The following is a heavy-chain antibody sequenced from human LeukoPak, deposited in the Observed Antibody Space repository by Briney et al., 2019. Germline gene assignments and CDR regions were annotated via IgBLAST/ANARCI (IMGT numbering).Heavy chain of an antibody. V-gene: IGHV3-21*01. D-gene: IGHD6-6*01. Sequence: GRCLTLSCAASGFTFSSNSMNWVSQAPGKGLEWVSSISSSSSYIYYADSVKGRFTISRDNAKNSLYLQMNSLRAKDTAAYYCARALNSSSSWYYYYYGMDVWGQGTTVTVSS. CDR2: ISSSSSYI. CDR1: GFTFSSNS. J-gene: IGHJ6*02. CDR3: ARALNSSSSWYYYYYGMDV.